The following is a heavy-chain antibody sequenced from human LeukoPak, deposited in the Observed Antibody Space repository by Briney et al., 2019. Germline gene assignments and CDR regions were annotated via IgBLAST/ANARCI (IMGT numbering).Heavy chain of an antibody. CDR2: IIPIFGIA. D-gene: IGHD6-19*01. CDR3: ARGIAVAERFDY. J-gene: IGHJ4*02. Sequence: SVKLSCKASGGTFSSYAMSWVRQAPGKGLEWMGRIIPIFGIANYAQKFQGRVTITADKYTRTAYKELSSLRYEDTAVYYCARGIAVAERFDYWGQGTLVTVSS. V-gene: IGHV1-69*04. CDR1: GGTFSSYA.